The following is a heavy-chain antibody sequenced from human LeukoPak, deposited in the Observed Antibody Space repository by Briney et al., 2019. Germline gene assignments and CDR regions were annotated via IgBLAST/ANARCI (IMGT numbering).Heavy chain of an antibody. V-gene: IGHV4-4*02. CDR3: ARGGGRRLRLVTASLYYFDY. J-gene: IGHJ4*02. CDR2: TNHSGST. D-gene: IGHD2-21*02. Sequence: SGTLSLTCAVSGGSISSSNWWSWVRQPPGKGLEWIGETNHSGSTNYNPSLKSRVTISVDTSKNQFSLKLNSVTAADTAVYYCARGGGRRLRLVTASLYYFDYWGQGTLVTVSS. CDR1: GGSISSSNW.